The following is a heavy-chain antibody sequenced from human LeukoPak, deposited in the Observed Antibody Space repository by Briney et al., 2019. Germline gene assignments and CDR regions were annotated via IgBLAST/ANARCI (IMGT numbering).Heavy chain of an antibody. CDR1: GYTFTSYD. CDR3: ARGWAPRWFDP. D-gene: IGHD3-16*01. Sequence: ASVKVSCKASGYTFTSYDINWVRQATGQGLEWMGWINPNSGGTNYAQKFRGWVTMTRDTSISTAYLELSRLTSDDTAVYYCARGWAPRWFDPWGQGTLVTVSS. V-gene: IGHV1-2*04. J-gene: IGHJ5*02. CDR2: INPNSGGT.